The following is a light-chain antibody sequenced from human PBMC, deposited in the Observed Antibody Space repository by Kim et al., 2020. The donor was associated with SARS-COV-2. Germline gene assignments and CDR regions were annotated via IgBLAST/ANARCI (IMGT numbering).Light chain of an antibody. J-gene: IGLJ3*02. CDR3: SSYTSSSTWV. CDR1: SSDVGGYNY. V-gene: IGLV2-14*03. Sequence: QSVLTQPASVSGSPGQSITISCTGTSSDVGGYNYVSCYQQHPGKAPILMIYDVSNRPSGASTRFSGSKSGNTASLTIAGLQAEDEADYCCSSYTSSSTWVFGGGTKLTVL. CDR2: DVS.